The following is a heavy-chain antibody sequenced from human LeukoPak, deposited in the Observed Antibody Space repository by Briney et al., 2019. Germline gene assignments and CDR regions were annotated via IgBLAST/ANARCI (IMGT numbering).Heavy chain of an antibody. J-gene: IGHJ5*02. CDR3: AKDHYQLLSGHDWFDP. CDR1: GFTFDDYA. Sequence: PGRSLRLSCAASGFTFDDYAMHWVRQAPGKGLEWVSGISWNSGSIGYADSVKGRFTISRDNAKNSLYLQMNSLRAEDTALYYCAKDHYQLLSGHDWFDPWGQGTLVTVSS. CDR2: ISWNSGSI. D-gene: IGHD2-2*01. V-gene: IGHV3-9*01.